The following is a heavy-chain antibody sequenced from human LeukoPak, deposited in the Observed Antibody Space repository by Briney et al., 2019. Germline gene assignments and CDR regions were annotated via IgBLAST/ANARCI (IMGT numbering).Heavy chain of an antibody. J-gene: IGHJ4*02. CDR2: INSNGGSK. CDR1: GYTFTGYY. D-gene: IGHD1-1*01. V-gene: IGHV1-2*02. CDR3: ASEGVDWNHSVYYFDY. Sequence: ASLKVSCTASGYTFTGYYMHWVRQAPGKGLEWVGWINSNGGSKNYAQKFQGRVTMTRDTSNSTAYMELNRLRSDDTAVYYCASEGVDWNHSVYYFDYWGQGTLVTVSS.